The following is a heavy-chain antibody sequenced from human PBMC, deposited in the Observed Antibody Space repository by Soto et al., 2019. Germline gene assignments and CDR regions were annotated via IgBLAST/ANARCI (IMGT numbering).Heavy chain of an antibody. CDR1: GVTFSSYA. CDR3: ASPLSGVLRSFDYYYYGMDL. Sequence: QVQLVQSGAEVKKPGSSVKVSCKASGVTFSSYAISWVRQATGQGLEWMGGVIPVFGTANYAQKFQCRVTITADESTSKDYMELSRLRSDDPAVYYCASPLSGVLRSFDYYYYGMDLWGPGTTVTVSS. V-gene: IGHV1-69*01. D-gene: IGHD3-9*01. CDR2: VIPVFGTA. J-gene: IGHJ6*01.